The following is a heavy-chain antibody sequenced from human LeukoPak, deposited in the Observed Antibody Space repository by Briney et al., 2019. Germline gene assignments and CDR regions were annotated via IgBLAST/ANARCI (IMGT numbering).Heavy chain of an antibody. Sequence: GGSLRLSCAASGFTFSSYWMSWVRQAPGKGLEWVANIKQDGSGKYYVDSVKGRFTISRDNAKKPLYLQINSLRAEDTVVYYCARDLIRRPAWSDYWGQGTLVTVSS. V-gene: IGHV3-7*01. CDR1: GFTFSSYW. D-gene: IGHD1-1*01. CDR3: ARDLIRRPAWSDY. J-gene: IGHJ4*02. CDR2: IKQDGSGK.